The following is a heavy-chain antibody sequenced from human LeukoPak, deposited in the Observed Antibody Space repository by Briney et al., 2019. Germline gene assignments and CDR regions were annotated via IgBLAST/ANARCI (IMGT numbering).Heavy chain of an antibody. CDR1: GGSISSYY. Sequence: SETLSLTCTVSGGSISSYYWSWIRQPPGKGLEWIGCIHYSGSTNYNPSLKSRVTISVDMSKNQFSLKLSSATAADTAVYYCARVRDRSSYFYDLDYWGQGTLVTVSS. D-gene: IGHD3-22*01. V-gene: IGHV4-59*01. CDR2: IHYSGST. CDR3: ARVRDRSSYFYDLDY. J-gene: IGHJ4*02.